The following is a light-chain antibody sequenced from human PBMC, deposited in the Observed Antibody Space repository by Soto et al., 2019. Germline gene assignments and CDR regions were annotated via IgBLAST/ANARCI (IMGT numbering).Light chain of an antibody. CDR3: HSYDRSLGGVL. CDR2: GSD. V-gene: IGLV1-40*01. J-gene: IGLJ2*01. CDR1: PSNIGSSYA. Sequence: QLVLTQPPSVSGAPGQRVAISCTGTPSNIGSSYAVHWYQQIPGTPPKVLIYGSDKRPSGVPDRFSASRSGTSASLTISGLQAEDEADYFCHSYDRSLGGVLFGGGTQLTVL.